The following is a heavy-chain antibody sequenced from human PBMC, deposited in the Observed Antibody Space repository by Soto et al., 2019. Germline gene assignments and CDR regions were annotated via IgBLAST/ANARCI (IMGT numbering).Heavy chain of an antibody. D-gene: IGHD3-10*01. CDR2: IYYSGST. CDR3: ARDEGDSAPFDY. J-gene: IGHJ4*02. V-gene: IGHV4-59*01. CDR1: GGSISSYY. Sequence: SETLSLTCTVSGGSISSYYWSWIRQPPGKGLEWIGYIYYSGSTNYNPSLKSRVTISVDTSKNQFSLKLSSVTAADTAVYYCARDEGDSAPFDYWGQGTLVTVSS.